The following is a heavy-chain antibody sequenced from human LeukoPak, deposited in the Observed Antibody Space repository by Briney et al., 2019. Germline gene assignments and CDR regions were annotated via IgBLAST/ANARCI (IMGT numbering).Heavy chain of an antibody. CDR2: IYYSGST. CDR1: GGSISSSSYY. J-gene: IGHJ4*02. Sequence: KPSETLSLTCTVSGGSISSSSYYWGWIRQPPGKGLEWIGSIYYSGSTYYNPSLKSRVTISVDTSKNQFSLKLTSVTAADTAMYYCARGLKEAGEVFAYWGQGTRVTVSS. D-gene: IGHD3-16*01. CDR3: ARGLKEAGEVFAY. V-gene: IGHV4-39*07.